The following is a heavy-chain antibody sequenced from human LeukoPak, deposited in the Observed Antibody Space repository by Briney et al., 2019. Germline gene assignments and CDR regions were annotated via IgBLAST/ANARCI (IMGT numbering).Heavy chain of an antibody. Sequence: GGSLRLSCAASGFTFSSLWMSWVRQAPGKGLEWVANIKQDGSEKYYVDSVKGRFSISRDNAKNSLYLQMNSLRAEDTAVYYCARGRGLDYWGQGTLVTVSS. CDR2: IKQDGSEK. CDR1: GFTFSSLW. D-gene: IGHD3-10*01. J-gene: IGHJ4*02. V-gene: IGHV3-7*01. CDR3: ARGRGLDY.